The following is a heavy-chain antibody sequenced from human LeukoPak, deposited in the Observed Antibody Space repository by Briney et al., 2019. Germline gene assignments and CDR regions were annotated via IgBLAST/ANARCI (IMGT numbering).Heavy chain of an antibody. CDR1: GGTFSGYA. D-gene: IGHD2-8*01. Sequence: SVKVSCKASGGTFSGYAISWVRQAPGQGPEWMGGIIPMFGTTNYAQKFQGRVTSIADESTSTAYMELSSLRSDDTAVYYCARGRPYCTNGVCHPAIQYYYGMDVWGQGTTVTVSS. V-gene: IGHV1-69*13. J-gene: IGHJ6*02. CDR2: IIPMFGTT. CDR3: ARGRPYCTNGVCHPAIQYYYGMDV.